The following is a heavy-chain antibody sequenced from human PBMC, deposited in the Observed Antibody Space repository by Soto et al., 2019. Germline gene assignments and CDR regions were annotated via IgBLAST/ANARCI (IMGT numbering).Heavy chain of an antibody. CDR2: VSGSGGST. J-gene: IGHJ4*02. CDR3: AKPPDYNWNDY. D-gene: IGHD1-20*01. CDR1: GFRFDDYG. Sequence: SLRLSCAASGFRFDDYGMSWVRQAPGKGLEWVSAVSGSGGSTYYADSVKGRFTISRDNSKDTLYLQMNNLRAEDTAVYYCAKPPDYNWNDYWGQGTLVTVSS. V-gene: IGHV3-23*01.